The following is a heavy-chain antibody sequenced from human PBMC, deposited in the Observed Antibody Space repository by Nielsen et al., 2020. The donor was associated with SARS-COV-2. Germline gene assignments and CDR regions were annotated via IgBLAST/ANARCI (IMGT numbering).Heavy chain of an antibody. CDR2: VHYSGGT. CDR3: ARGIPDSSGYTLLWEAYWYFDL. V-gene: IGHV4-61*03. Sequence: WIRQPPGKGLQWTEYVHYSGGTNYNLSLKSRITISADTSRKHSPLKLRSVTAADTAVYYCARGIPDSSGYTLLWEAYWYFDLWGRGTLVTVSS. D-gene: IGHD3-22*01. J-gene: IGHJ2*01.